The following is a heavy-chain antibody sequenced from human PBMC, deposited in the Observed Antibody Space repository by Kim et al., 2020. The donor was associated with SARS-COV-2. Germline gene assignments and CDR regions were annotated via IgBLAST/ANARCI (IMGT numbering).Heavy chain of an antibody. Sequence: GGSLRLSCAASGFTFSDYYMSWIRQAPGKGLEWVSYISSRSTYTNYADSVKGRFTISRDNAKNSLYLQMNSLRAEDTAVYYCARTRVTHMYYYYYDGMDVWGPGTTVTVSS. V-gene: IGHV3-11*03. CDR1: GFTFSDYY. J-gene: IGHJ6*02. CDR2: ISSRSTYT. CDR3: ARTRVTHMYYYYYDGMDV. D-gene: IGHD4-17*01.